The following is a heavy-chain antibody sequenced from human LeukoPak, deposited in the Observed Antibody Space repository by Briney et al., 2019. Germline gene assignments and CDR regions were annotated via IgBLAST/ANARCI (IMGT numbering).Heavy chain of an antibody. Sequence: PPGGSLRLSCVASGFTFSSSWMHWVCQAPGKGLVWVSRINTDGKTTTYADSVKGRFTISRDNTKNTLYLQMNSLNAEDTALYYCARDYPPYWGQGTLVTVSA. V-gene: IGHV3-74*01. CDR2: INTDGKTT. CDR1: GFTFSSSW. J-gene: IGHJ4*02. CDR3: ARDYPPY.